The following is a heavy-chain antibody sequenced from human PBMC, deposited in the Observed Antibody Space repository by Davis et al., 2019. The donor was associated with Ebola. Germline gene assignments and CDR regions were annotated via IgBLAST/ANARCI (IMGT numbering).Heavy chain of an antibody. V-gene: IGHV3-23*01. Sequence: PGGSLRLSCAASGFTFSSYAMTWVRQAPGKGLEWVSAIRASGHVTYDADSVKGRFTISRDNVKNSLYLQMNSLRDEDTAVYYCAREGIGYSYVDYWGQGTLVTVSS. CDR2: IRASGHVT. D-gene: IGHD5-18*01. J-gene: IGHJ4*02. CDR3: AREGIGYSYVDY. CDR1: GFTFSSYA.